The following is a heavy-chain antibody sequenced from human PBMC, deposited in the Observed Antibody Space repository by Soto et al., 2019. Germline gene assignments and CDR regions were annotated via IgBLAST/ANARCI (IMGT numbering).Heavy chain of an antibody. D-gene: IGHD1-1*01. V-gene: IGHV3-74*01. CDR3: ARGGLETFDY. CDR1: GFTSSDEW. Sequence: PGGSLRLSCATSGFTSSDEWMHWVRQVPGKGLVWVSRINKDGSYKNYADFVEGRFTISRDDAKSELYLRMDRLRAEDTAVYYCARGGLETFDYLGQGALVTVSS. CDR2: INKDGSYK. J-gene: IGHJ4*02.